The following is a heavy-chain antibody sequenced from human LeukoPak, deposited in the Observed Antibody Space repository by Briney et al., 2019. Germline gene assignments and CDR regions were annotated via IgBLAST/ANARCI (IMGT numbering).Heavy chain of an antibody. CDR1: GYTLTELS. J-gene: IGHJ4*02. CDR2: IIPIFGTA. V-gene: IGHV1-69*13. Sequence: SVKVSCKVSGYTLTELSMHWVRQAPGQGLEWMGGIIPIFGTANYAQKFQGRVTITADESTSTAYMELSSLRSEDTAVYYCARVSVGYFDYWGQGTLATVSS. D-gene: IGHD4-23*01. CDR3: ARVSVGYFDY.